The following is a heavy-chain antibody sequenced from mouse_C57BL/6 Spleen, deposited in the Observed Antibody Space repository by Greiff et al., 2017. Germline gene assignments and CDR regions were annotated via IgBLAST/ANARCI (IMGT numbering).Heavy chain of an antibody. V-gene: IGHV1-64*01. CDR3: ARVFITTVVAHWYFDV. CDR2: IHPNSGST. D-gene: IGHD1-1*01. Sequence: VQLQQPGAELVKPGASVKLSCKASGYTFTSYWMHWVKQRPGQGLEWIGMIHPNSGSTNYNEKFKSKATLTVDKSSSTAYMQLSSLTSEDSAVYYCARVFITTVVAHWYFDVWCTGTTVTVSS. CDR1: GYTFTSYW. J-gene: IGHJ1*03.